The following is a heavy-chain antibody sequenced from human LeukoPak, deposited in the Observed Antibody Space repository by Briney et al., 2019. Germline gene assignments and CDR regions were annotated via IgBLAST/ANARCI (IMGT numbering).Heavy chain of an antibody. CDR3: ARSPTTPIAAAGMGGDYFDY. J-gene: IGHJ4*02. CDR1: GGSIGSYY. D-gene: IGHD6-13*01. V-gene: IGHV4-34*01. Sequence: SETLSLTCTVSGGSIGSYYWSWIRQPPGKGLEWIGEINHSGSTNYNPSLKSRVTISVDTSKNQFSLKLSSVTAADTAVYYCARSPTTPIAAAGMGGDYFDYWGQGTLVTVSS. CDR2: INHSGST.